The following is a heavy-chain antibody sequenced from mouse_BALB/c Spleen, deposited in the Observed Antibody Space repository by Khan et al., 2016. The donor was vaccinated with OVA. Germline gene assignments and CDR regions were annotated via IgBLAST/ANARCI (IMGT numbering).Heavy chain of an antibody. J-gene: IGHJ3*01. Sequence: EVQLQESGPGLVKPSQSLSLTCTVTGYSITSDYAWNWIRQFPGNKLEWMGYISYSGSTTYNPSLKSRISITRDTSKNQFFLQLNSVPTEDTATYYVARWFTYWGQGTLVTVSA. CDR2: ISYSGST. CDR1: GYSITSDYA. CDR3: ARWFTY. V-gene: IGHV3-2*02.